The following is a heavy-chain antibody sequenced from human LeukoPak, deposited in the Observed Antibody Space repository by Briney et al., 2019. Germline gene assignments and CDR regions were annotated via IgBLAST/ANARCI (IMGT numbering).Heavy chain of an antibody. CDR3: ARRYGDYVTYFDY. D-gene: IGHD4-17*01. CDR1: GGPFSGYY. CDR2: INHSGST. V-gene: IGHV4-34*01. Sequence: SETLSLTCAVYGGPFSGYYWSWIRQPPGKGLEWIGEINHSGSTNYNPSLKSRVTISVDTSKNQFSLKLSSVTAADTAVYYCARRYGDYVTYFDYWGQGTLVTVSS. J-gene: IGHJ4*02.